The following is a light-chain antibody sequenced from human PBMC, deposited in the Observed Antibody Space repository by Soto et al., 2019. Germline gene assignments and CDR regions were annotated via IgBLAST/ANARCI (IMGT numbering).Light chain of an antibody. CDR2: DAS. V-gene: IGKV3-20*01. CDR1: LSVSVY. J-gene: IGKJ1*01. CDR3: QQYGRSPTWT. Sequence: VLTQSPATLSLSPGERATLSCRTSLSVSVYLDWYQQKPGQAPRLLISDASNRATGIPARFSGSGSGTDFTLTISRLEPEDFAMYYCQQYGRSPTWTFGQGTKVDIK.